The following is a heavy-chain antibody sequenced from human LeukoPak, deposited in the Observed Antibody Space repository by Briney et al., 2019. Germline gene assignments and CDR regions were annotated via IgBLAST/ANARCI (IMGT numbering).Heavy chain of an antibody. D-gene: IGHD2-2*01. CDR2: FYIGGTT. J-gene: IGHJ4*02. CDR1: GFAVTSNH. Sequence: SGGSLRLSCVASGFAVTSNHMNWVRQAPGKGLEWVSIFYIGGTTKYTDSVKGRFTISRDNSKNTVYLQMSSLRAEDTAVYYCARDSSSPYYFDYWGQGTLVTVSS. CDR3: ARDSSSPYYFDY. V-gene: IGHV3-53*01.